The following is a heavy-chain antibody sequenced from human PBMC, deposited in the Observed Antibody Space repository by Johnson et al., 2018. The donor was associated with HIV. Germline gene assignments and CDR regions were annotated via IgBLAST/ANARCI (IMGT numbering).Heavy chain of an antibody. J-gene: IGHJ3*02. CDR3: AKGKHIGATTDAFDI. Sequence: QVQLVESGGGVVQPGRSLRLSCAASGFTFSSYGMHWVRQAPGKGLEWVAVISYDGSNKYYADSVKGRFTISRDNSKNTLYLQMNSLRAEDTAVYYCAKGKHIGATTDAFDIWGQGTMVTVSS. CDR2: ISYDGSNK. CDR1: GFTFSSYG. D-gene: IGHD5-12*01. V-gene: IGHV3-30*18.